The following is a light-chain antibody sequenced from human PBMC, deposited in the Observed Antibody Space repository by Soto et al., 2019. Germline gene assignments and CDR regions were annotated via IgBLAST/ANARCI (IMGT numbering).Light chain of an antibody. V-gene: IGLV2-14*03. CDR1: XRVVGGYNF. CDR2: DVS. CDR3: SSYTSSYTYV. J-gene: IGLJ1*01. Sequence: TXSXXXXXRVVGGYNFVSLYQQHPGKAPQLMIYDVSSRPSGVSNRFSGSKSGNTASLTISWLQAEDEADYYCSSYTSSYTYVFGTGTKVTV.